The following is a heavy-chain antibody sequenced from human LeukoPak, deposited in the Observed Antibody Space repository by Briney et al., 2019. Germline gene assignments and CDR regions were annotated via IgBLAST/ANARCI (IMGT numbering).Heavy chain of an antibody. J-gene: IGHJ3*02. Sequence: KTSETLSLTCTVSGDSMNSYYWSWIRQPPGKGLEWIGYIDDSGSTNYNPSLKSRVTISVDTSKNQFSLKLSSVTAADTAVYYCARDEIVGATSLYAFDIWGQGTMVTVSS. D-gene: IGHD1-26*01. V-gene: IGHV4-59*12. CDR2: IDDSGST. CDR1: GDSMNSYY. CDR3: ARDEIVGATSLYAFDI.